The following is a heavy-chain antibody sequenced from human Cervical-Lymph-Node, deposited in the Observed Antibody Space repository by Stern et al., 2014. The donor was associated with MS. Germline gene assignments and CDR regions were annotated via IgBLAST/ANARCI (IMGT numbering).Heavy chain of an antibody. D-gene: IGHD6-6*01. J-gene: IGHJ4*02. CDR3: AREYSSSDY. CDR1: GGSISPYY. CDR2: INDIGYT. V-gene: IGHV4-59*12. Sequence: QVQLQESGPGLVKPSETLSLTCTVSGGSISPYYWHWIRQAPGKGLEWIGYINDIGYTSYNPSLMSRVTISVDTSNNLLSLKLSSVTAADTAIYYCAREYSSSDYWGQGTLVTVSS.